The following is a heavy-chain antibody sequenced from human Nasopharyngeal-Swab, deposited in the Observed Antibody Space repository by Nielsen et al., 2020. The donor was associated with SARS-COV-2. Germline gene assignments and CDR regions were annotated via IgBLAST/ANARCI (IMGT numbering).Heavy chain of an antibody. CDR3: ALIRGAAGS. V-gene: IGHV3-72*01. J-gene: IGHJ5*02. CDR1: GFTFSDHY. Sequence: GESLKISCAASGFTFSDHYMDWVRQAPGKGLEWVGRIRNRANSYTTECAASVKGRFAISRDDSKNSLYLQMNSLKIEDTAVYYCALIRGAAGSWGQGTLVTVHS. D-gene: IGHD6-13*01. CDR2: IRNRANSYTT.